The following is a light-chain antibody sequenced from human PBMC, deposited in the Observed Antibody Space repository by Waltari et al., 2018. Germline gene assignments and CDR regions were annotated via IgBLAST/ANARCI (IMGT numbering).Light chain of an antibody. CDR3: QQYNTYFT. CDR1: KSGKMW. V-gene: IGKV1-5*03. CDR2: KTS. Sequence: TCRASKSGKMWFAWYQQKPGKAPKLLIYKTSRLESGVPFRFSGSGSGTEFTLTISSLQPDDFATYYCQQYNTYFTFGPGTKVDIK. J-gene: IGKJ3*01.